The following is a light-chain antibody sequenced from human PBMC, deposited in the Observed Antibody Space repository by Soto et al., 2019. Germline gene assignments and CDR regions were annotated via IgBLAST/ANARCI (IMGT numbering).Light chain of an antibody. CDR1: QTVRRSY. V-gene: IGKV3-20*01. CDR2: GIS. CDR3: HQYDGSPIT. Sequence: EIVLTQSPGTLSVSPGERATLSCRASQTVRRSYLAWYQQKPGQAPRLLISGISRRASGIPDRFSGGGSGTDFTLTISRLEPEDFAFYACHQYDGSPITFGQGTRLDI. J-gene: IGKJ5*01.